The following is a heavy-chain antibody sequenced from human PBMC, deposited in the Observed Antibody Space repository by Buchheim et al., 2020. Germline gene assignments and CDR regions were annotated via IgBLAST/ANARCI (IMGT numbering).Heavy chain of an antibody. D-gene: IGHD1-26*01. CDR1: GGSISSGSYY. J-gene: IGHJ6*02. Sequence: QVQLQESGPGLVKPSQTLSLTCTVSGGSISSGSYYWSWIRQPAGKGLEWIGRIYTSGSTNYNPSLKSRVTISVDPSKTQFSLKLSSVTAADTAVYYCARGSRSYYHYYYGMDVWGQGTT. CDR2: IYTSGST. V-gene: IGHV4-61*02. CDR3: ARGSRSYYHYYYGMDV.